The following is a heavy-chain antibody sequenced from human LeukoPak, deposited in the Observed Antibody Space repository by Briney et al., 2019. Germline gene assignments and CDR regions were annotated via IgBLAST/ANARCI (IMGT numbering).Heavy chain of an antibody. D-gene: IGHD3-22*01. Sequence: GGSLRLSCAASGFTFSSYGMHWVRQAPGKGLEWVAVIWYDGSNKYYADSVKGRFTISRDNSKNTLYLQMNSLRAEDTAVYYCARATSSAYLGYFQHWGQGTLVTVSS. CDR2: IWYDGSNK. J-gene: IGHJ1*01. CDR3: ARATSSAYLGYFQH. V-gene: IGHV3-33*01. CDR1: GFTFSSYG.